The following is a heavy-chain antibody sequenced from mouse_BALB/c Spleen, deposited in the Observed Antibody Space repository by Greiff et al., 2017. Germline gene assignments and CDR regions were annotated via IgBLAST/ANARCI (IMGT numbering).Heavy chain of an antibody. CDR3: ARNYGSSYYAMDC. Sequence: VKVVESGGGLVKPGGSLKLSCAASGFTFSSYTMSWVRQTPEKMLEWLGVIWSGGSTDYNAAFISRLSISKDNSKSQVFFKMNSLQANDTAIYYCARNYGSSYYAMDCWGQGTSVSVSA. V-gene: IGHV2-2*02. CDR1: GFTFSSYT. D-gene: IGHD1-1*01. CDR2: IWSGGST. J-gene: IGHJ4*01.